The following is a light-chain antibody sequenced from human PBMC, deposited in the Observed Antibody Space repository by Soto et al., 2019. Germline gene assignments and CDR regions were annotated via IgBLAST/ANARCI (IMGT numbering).Light chain of an antibody. V-gene: IGLV2-18*02. CDR2: EVN. Sequence: QSALTQPASVSGSPGQSITISCTGTSSDIGTYNRVSWYQQLPGTAPKLIIYEVNNRPSGVPDRFSGSKSGNTASLTISGLQAEDEADYYCNSFTTSSTYVFGTGTKLTVL. CDR1: SSDIGTYNR. CDR3: NSFTTSSTYV. J-gene: IGLJ1*01.